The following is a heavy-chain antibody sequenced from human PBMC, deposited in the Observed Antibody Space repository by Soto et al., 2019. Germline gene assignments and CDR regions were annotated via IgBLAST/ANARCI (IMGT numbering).Heavy chain of an antibody. Sequence: QVQLQESGPGLVKPSQTLSLTCTISGGSISSGGYYWSWIRHHPGKGLVWIGYIYYSGSPYYNPSLQCRHTISVDTAKNQICQTLSSVTDPYTAVYYCAKGAVTNYDGSGKYYNDNNCFAPWGQGTLVTVSS. CDR3: AKGAVTNYDGSGKYYNDNNCFAP. CDR2: IYYSGSP. J-gene: IGHJ5*02. CDR1: GGSISSGGYY. V-gene: IGHV4-31*03. D-gene: IGHD3-10*01.